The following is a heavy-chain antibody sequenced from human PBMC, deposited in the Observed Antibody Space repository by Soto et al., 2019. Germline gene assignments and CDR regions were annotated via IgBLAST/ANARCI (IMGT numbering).Heavy chain of an antibody. J-gene: IGHJ4*02. CDR2: IICCGGIT. Sequence: GGSLRLSCAASGFTFSSYAMSWVRQAQGKGLEWFSAIICCGGITYYADSVKGRFTISRVNSKITLYLQMNSLRAEDTVVYYCAKVPRLQPTAYYDYWGQGTLVTVSS. CDR3: AKVPRLQPTAYYDY. D-gene: IGHD6-25*01. V-gene: IGHV3-23*01. CDR1: GFTFSSYA.